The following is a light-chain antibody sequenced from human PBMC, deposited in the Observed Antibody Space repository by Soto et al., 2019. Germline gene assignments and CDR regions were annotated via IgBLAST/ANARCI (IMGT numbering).Light chain of an antibody. V-gene: IGKV3-20*01. CDR1: QSVSSSY. J-gene: IGKJ3*01. CDR2: GAS. CDR3: QQYGSSPLT. Sequence: EIVLTQSPGTLSLSPGERATLSCRASQSVSSSYLAWYQQKPGQAHRLLIYGASSRATGIPDRFSGSGSGTDFTLTIRRLEPEDFAVYYCQQYGSSPLTFGPGTKVDIK.